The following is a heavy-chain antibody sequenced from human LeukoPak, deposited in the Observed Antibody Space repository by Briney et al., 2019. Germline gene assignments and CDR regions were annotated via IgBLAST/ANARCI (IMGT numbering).Heavy chain of an antibody. V-gene: IGHV1-69*05. D-gene: IGHD1-14*01. CDR1: GGTFSSYA. CDR3: ARAGRDSPYYYYMDV. J-gene: IGHJ6*03. Sequence: GASVKVSCKASGGTFSSYAISWVRQAPGQGLEWMGGIIPIFGTANYAQKFQGRVTITTDESTSTAYVELSSLRSEDTAVYYCARAGRDSPYYYYMDVWGKGTTVTVSS. CDR2: IIPIFGTA.